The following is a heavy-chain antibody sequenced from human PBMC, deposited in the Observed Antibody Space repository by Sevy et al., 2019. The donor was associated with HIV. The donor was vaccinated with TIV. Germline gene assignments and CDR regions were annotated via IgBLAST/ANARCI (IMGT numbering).Heavy chain of an antibody. Sequence: GPVKVSCKVSGYTLTELSMHWVRQAPGKGLEWMGGFDPEDGETIYAQKFQGRVTMTEDTSTDTAYMELSSLRSEDTAVYYCATLTAMDPYYFDYWGQGTLVTVSS. CDR2: FDPEDGET. CDR3: ATLTAMDPYYFDY. D-gene: IGHD5-18*01. V-gene: IGHV1-24*01. CDR1: GYTLTELS. J-gene: IGHJ4*02.